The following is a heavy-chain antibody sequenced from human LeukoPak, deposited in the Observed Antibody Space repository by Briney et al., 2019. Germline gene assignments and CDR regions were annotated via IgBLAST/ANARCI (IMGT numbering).Heavy chain of an antibody. D-gene: IGHD5-12*01. CDR1: GGSIRSSSYS. J-gene: IGHJ4*02. Sequence: KASETLSLTCTVSGGSIRSSSYSWGWIRQPPGKGLEWIGSIYHSGDTYYNPSLMSRVTMSVDTSKNQFSLQLTSVTAADTAVYYCVRLPVATKTADYWGQGTLVTVSS. CDR2: IYHSGDT. V-gene: IGHV4-39*01. CDR3: VRLPVATKTADY.